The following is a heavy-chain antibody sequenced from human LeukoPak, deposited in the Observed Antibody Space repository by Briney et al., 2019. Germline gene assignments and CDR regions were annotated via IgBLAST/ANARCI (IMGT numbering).Heavy chain of an antibody. CDR1: GGSFSGYC. V-gene: IGHV4-34*01. Sequence: SETLSLTCAVYGGSFSGYCWSWIRQPPGKGLEWIGEINHSGSTNYNPSLKSRVTISVDTSKNQFSLKLSSVTAADTAVYYCARTTEYPEYWFDPWGQGTLVTVSS. D-gene: IGHD2-2*01. J-gene: IGHJ5*02. CDR3: ARTTEYPEYWFDP. CDR2: INHSGST.